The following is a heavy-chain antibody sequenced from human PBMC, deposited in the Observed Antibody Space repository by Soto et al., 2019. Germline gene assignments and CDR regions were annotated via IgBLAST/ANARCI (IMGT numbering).Heavy chain of an antibody. Sequence: EVQLVESGGGLVQPGGSLRLSWAASGFTFSAYSMSWVRQARGKGLEWVSYISTSSSTIFYADSVKGRFTISRENAKNSLYLQMNSLRADDTAVYFCARLYASGRGGFDLWGRGTLVTVSS. CDR3: ARLYASGRGGFDL. J-gene: IGHJ2*01. CDR1: GFTFSAYS. CDR2: ISTSSSTI. D-gene: IGHD2-8*01. V-gene: IGHV3-48*01.